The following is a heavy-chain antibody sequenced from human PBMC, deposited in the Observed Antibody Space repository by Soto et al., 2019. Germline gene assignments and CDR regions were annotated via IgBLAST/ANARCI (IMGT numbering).Heavy chain of an antibody. V-gene: IGHV1-69*08. CDR1: GGTFSSYT. CDR3: ARDSGYCSGGSCQMAGPIDY. J-gene: IGHJ4*02. Sequence: QVQLVQSGAEVKKPGSSVKVSCKASGGTFSSYTISWVRQAPGQGLEWMGRIIPILGIANYAQKFQGRVTVAADESTSAAYMQLSSRRSGDTAVYYCARDSGYCSGGSCQMAGPIDYWGPGTLVTVSS. CDR2: IIPILGIA. D-gene: IGHD2-15*01.